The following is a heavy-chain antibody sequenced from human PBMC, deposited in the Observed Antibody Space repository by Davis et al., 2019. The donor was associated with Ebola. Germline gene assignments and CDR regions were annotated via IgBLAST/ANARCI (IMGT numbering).Heavy chain of an antibody. CDR1: GFTVSSNY. CDR3: ARLGADFWSGYSVRYYYYYYMDV. V-gene: IGHV3-53*01. CDR2: IYSGGST. J-gene: IGHJ6*03. Sequence: PGGSLRLSCAASGFTVSSNYMSWVRQAPGKGLEWVSVIYSGGSTYYADSVKGRFTISRDNSKNTLYLQMNSLRAEDTAVYYCARLGADFWSGYSVRYYYYYYMDVWGKGTTVTVSS. D-gene: IGHD3-3*01.